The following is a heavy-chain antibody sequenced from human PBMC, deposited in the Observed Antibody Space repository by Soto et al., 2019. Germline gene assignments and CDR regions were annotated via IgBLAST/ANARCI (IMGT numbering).Heavy chain of an antibody. J-gene: IGHJ6*02. D-gene: IGHD2-15*01. CDR1: GGTFSRYT. Sequence: QVQLVQSGAEVKKPGSSVKVSCKASGGTFSRYTFTWVRQAPGQGLEWMGRIIPILDIPNYAQNFQGRVTIPAAKSTSTAYMGLSSLTSDAPAVYYCASHFTGVLVLGTSTPGGDNYGWDVWGQGTTVTVSS. CDR3: ASHFTGVLVLGTSTPGGDNYGWDV. CDR2: IIPILDIP. V-gene: IGHV1-69*02.